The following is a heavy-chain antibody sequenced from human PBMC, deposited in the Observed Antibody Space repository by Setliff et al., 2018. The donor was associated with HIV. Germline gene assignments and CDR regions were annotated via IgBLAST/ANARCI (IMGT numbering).Heavy chain of an antibody. V-gene: IGHV4-39*01. CDR1: GGSISTSRYY. D-gene: IGHD3-10*01. J-gene: IGHJ6*03. Sequence: SETLSLTCTVSGGSISTSRYYWGWIRQPPGKGLEWIGSINYRGNTYYNPSLTSRAAIFVDTSKNQISLKLSSVTAAGTAVYYCASLNGSESPYIYYYYMDAWGKGTTVTVSS. CDR2: INYRGNT. CDR3: ASLNGSESPYIYYYYMDA.